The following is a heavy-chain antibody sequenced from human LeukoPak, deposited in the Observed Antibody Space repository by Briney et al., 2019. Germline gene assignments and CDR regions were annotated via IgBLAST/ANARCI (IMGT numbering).Heavy chain of an antibody. CDR2: IYYSGST. J-gene: IGHJ4*02. V-gene: IGHV4-39*01. Sequence: SETLSLTCTVSGGSISSSSYYWGWICQPPGKGLEWIGSIYYSGSTYYNPSLKSRVTISVDTSKNQFSLKLSSVTAADTAVYYCARRDYVIQAFDYWGQGTLVTVSS. CDR3: ARRDYVIQAFDY. CDR1: GGSISSSSYY. D-gene: IGHD3-16*01.